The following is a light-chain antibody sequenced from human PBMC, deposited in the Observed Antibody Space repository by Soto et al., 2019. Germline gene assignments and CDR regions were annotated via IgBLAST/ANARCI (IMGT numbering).Light chain of an antibody. CDR2: GTG. CDR3: QQYSRTPHT. V-gene: IGKV3-20*01. CDR1: QSVSSSY. Sequence: EIVLTQSPGTLSLSPGQRATLSCRASQSVSSSYLAWYQHKRGQAPRLLMFGTGSRATGIPDRFSGTGSGTDFTLIINRLEPEDFAVYYSQQYSRTPHTFGQGTKVDIK. J-gene: IGKJ2*01.